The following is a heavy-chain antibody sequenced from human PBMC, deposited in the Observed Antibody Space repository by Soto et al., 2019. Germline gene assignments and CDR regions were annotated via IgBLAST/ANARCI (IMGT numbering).Heavy chain of an antibody. CDR1: GFTVSSNY. CDR3: ARDRIAAAGTNYYYYGMDV. V-gene: IGHV3-53*01. D-gene: IGHD6-13*01. J-gene: IGHJ6*02. CDR2: IYSGGST. Sequence: LRLSCSASGFTVSSNYMSWVRQAPGKGLEWVSVIYSGGSTYYADSVKGRFTISRDNSKNTLYLQMNSLRAEDTAVYYCARDRIAAAGTNYYYYGMDVWGQGTTVTV.